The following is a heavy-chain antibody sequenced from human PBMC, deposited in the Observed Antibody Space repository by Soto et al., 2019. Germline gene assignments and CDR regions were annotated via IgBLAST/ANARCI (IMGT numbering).Heavy chain of an antibody. J-gene: IGHJ4*02. CDR1: GFTFSSYA. Sequence: GGSLRLSCAASGFTFSSYAMSWVRQAPGKGLEWVSAISGSGGSTYYADSVKGRFTISRDNSKNTLYLQMNSLRAEDTAVYYCAKGESGYCSGGSCYSGAFDYWGQGTLVTVSS. CDR3: AKGESGYCSGGSCYSGAFDY. V-gene: IGHV3-23*01. CDR2: ISGSGGST. D-gene: IGHD2-15*01.